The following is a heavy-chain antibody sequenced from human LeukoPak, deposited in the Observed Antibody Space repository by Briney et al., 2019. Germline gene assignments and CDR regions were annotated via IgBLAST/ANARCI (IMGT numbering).Heavy chain of an antibody. CDR2: ISGSGGST. CDR1: GFTFSSYA. D-gene: IGHD6-13*01. CDR3: ASPYSSSWSSRYYFDY. Sequence: GGSLRLSCAASGFTFSSYAMSWVRQAPGEGLEWVSAISGSGGSTYYADSVKGRFTISRDNSKNTLYLQMNSLRAEDTAVYYCASPYSSSWSSRYYFDYWGQGTLVTVFS. J-gene: IGHJ4*02. V-gene: IGHV3-23*01.